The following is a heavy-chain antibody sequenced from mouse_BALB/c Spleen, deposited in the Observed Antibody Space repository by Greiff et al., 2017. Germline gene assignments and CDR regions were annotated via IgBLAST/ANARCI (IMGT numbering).Heavy chain of an antibody. Sequence: EVQGVESGGDLVKPGGSLKLSCAASGFTFSSYGMSWVRQTPDKRLEWVATISSGGSYTYYPDSVKGRFTISRDNARNILYLQMSSLRSEDTAMYYCARDPIHYYGYFAYWGQGTLVTVSA. CDR2: ISSGGSYT. J-gene: IGHJ3*01. D-gene: IGHD1-2*01. V-gene: IGHV5-6*01. CDR1: GFTFSSYG. CDR3: ARDPIHYYGYFAY.